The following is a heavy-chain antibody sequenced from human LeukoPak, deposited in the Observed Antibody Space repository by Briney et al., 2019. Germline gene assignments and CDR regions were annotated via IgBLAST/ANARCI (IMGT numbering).Heavy chain of an antibody. CDR1: GFTFDDYG. V-gene: IGHV3-20*04. Sequence: PGGSLRLSCAASGFTFDDYGMSWVRQAPGKGLEWVSGINWNGGSTGYADSVKGRFTISRDNAKNPLYLQMNSLRAEDTAVYYCARGYSSSWYYFDYWGQGTLVTVSS. CDR3: ARGYSSSWYYFDY. CDR2: INWNGGST. D-gene: IGHD6-13*01. J-gene: IGHJ4*02.